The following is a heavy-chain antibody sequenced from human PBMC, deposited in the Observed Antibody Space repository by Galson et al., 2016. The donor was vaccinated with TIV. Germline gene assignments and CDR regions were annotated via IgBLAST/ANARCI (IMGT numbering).Heavy chain of an antibody. V-gene: IGHV1-69*13. Sequence: SVKVSCKASGGTFSSYVISWVRQAPGQGLEWMGGIIPLLTTANYAQKFQGRVTITADETTSTAYMELSSLRSEDTAIYYCAKDRNTAMDIYYWYYGMDVWGQGTTVTVSS. CDR2: IIPLLTTA. D-gene: IGHD5-18*01. J-gene: IGHJ6*02. CDR1: GGTFSSYV. CDR3: AKDRNTAMDIYYWYYGMDV.